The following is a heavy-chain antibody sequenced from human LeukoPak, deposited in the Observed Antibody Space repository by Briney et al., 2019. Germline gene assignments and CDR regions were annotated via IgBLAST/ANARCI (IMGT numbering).Heavy chain of an antibody. V-gene: IGHV3-11*01. J-gene: IGHJ3*02. CDR1: GFTFSDYY. CDR2: ISSSGSNI. Sequence: TGGSLRLSCAASGFTFSDYYMSWIRQAPGKGLEWVSYISSSGSNIYYADSVKGRFTISRDNAKNSLYLQMNSLRAEDTAVYYCAKTKITLIVVANSHSGALDIWGQGTMVTVSS. D-gene: IGHD3-22*01. CDR3: AKTKITLIVVANSHSGALDI.